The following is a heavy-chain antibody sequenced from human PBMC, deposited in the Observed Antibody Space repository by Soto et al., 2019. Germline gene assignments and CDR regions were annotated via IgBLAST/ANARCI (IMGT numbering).Heavy chain of an antibody. CDR1: GFTFSSYA. V-gene: IGHV3-23*01. CDR3: AKFGSIVLMVCAIYGLSDY. Sequence: GGSLRLSCAASGFTFSSYAMSWVRQAPGKGLEWVSAISGSGGSTYYADSVKGRFTISRDNSKNTLYLQMNSLRAEDTAVYYCAKFGSIVLMVCAIYGLSDYWRQRTLFTASS. J-gene: IGHJ4*02. D-gene: IGHD2-8*01. CDR2: ISGSGGST.